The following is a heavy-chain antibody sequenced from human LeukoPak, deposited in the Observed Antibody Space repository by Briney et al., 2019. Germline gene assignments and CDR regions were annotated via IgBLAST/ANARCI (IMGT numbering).Heavy chain of an antibody. V-gene: IGHV4-39*07. CDR3: AREVEMATIDY. Sequence: SETLSLTCTVSGGSISSSSYYWGWIRQPPVKGLEWIGSIYHSGSTYYNPSLKSRVTISVDTSKNQFSLKPSSVTAADTAVYYCAREVEMATIDYWGQGTLVTVSS. CDR1: GGSISSSSYY. J-gene: IGHJ4*02. CDR2: IYHSGST. D-gene: IGHD5-24*01.